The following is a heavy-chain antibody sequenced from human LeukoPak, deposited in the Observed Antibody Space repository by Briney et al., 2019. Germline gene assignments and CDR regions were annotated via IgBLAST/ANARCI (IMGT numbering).Heavy chain of an antibody. CDR1: GFTFSSYG. J-gene: IGHJ5*02. Sequence: GGTLRLSCAASGFTFSSYGMSWVRQAPGKGLEWVSAISGSGGSTYYADSVKGRFTISRDNSKNTLYLQMNSLRAEDTAVYSCARGADGVSSNSRGWFDPWGQGTLVTVSS. V-gene: IGHV3-23*01. CDR2: ISGSGGST. D-gene: IGHD2-15*01. CDR3: ARGADGVSSNSRGWFDP.